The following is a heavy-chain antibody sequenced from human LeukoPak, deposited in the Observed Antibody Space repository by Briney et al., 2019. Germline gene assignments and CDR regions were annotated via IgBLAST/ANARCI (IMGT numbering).Heavy chain of an antibody. CDR1: GGSISSGSYY. Sequence: SQTLSLTCTVSGGSISSGSYYWSWIRQPAGKGLEWIGRIYTSGSTNYNPSLKSRVTISVDTSKNQFSLKLSSVTAAGTAVYYCAREVDCSSTSCYAFIDYWGQGTLVTVSS. J-gene: IGHJ4*02. D-gene: IGHD2-2*01. CDR3: AREVDCSSTSCYAFIDY. V-gene: IGHV4-61*02. CDR2: IYTSGST.